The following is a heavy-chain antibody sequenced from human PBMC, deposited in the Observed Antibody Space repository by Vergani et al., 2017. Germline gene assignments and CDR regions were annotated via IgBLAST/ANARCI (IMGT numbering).Heavy chain of an antibody. CDR2: ISSSSTI. J-gene: IGHJ4*02. Sequence: EVQLVESGGGLVKPGGSLRLSCAASGFTFSSYSMNWVRQAPGKGLEWVSSISSSSTIYYADSVKGRFTISRDNAKNSLYLQMNSLRAEDTAVYYCARDCTRDIVVVPAAVKFDYWGQGTLVTVSS. V-gene: IGHV3-21*01. CDR3: ARDCTRDIVVVPAAVKFDY. CDR1: GFTFSSYS. D-gene: IGHD2-2*01.